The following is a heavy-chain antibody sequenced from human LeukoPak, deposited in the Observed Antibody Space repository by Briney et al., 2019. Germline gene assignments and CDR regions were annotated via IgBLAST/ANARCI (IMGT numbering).Heavy chain of an antibody. D-gene: IGHD5-12*01. J-gene: IGHJ4*02. CDR2: ITSGSGDTT. CDR1: GFTFRHYE. CDR3: AKLFGSGYHFFHL. V-gene: IGHV3-48*03. Sequence: GGSLRLSCAASGFTFRHYEMTWVRQAPGKGLEWLSFITSGSGDTTYYADSVKGRFTISRDNDKNSLSLQMNSLRAEDTAIYYCAKLFGSGYHFFHLWGQGTLVTVSS.